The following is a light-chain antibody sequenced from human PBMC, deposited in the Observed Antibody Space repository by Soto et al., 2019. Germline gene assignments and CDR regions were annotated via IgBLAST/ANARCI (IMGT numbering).Light chain of an antibody. V-gene: IGKV3-20*01. J-gene: IGKJ4*01. CDR3: HQYGSSPPT. CDR1: QSVTSSY. CDR2: AAS. Sequence: EIVLTQSPGTLSLSPGERATLSCRASQSVTSSYLAWYQHKPGQAPRLLIYAASRSATGIPDRFTGSGSGTYFTLTISRLGPDDFALYYCHQYGSSPPTFGGGTKVEIK.